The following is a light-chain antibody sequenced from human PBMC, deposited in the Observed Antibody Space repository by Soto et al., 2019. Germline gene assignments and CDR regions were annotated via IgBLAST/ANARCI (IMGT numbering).Light chain of an antibody. CDR3: QQYNSYRT. J-gene: IGKJ1*01. CDR1: QSVSRW. CDR2: HAS. Sequence: TQSPGTLSLSPGERATLSCRASQSVSRWLALYQQKPGKAPKLLIYHASRLESGVPSRFSGSGSGTEFTLTISSLQPDDFATYYCQQYNSYRTFGQGTKVDIK. V-gene: IGKV1-5*01.